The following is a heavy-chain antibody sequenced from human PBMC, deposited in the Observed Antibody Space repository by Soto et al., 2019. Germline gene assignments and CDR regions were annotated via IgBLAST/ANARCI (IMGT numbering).Heavy chain of an antibody. CDR2: IYYSGST. V-gene: IGHV4-39*01. D-gene: IGHD2-21*02. CDR3: ARHNCGGDCYPDHYYSYGMDV. Sequence: SETLSLTCTVSGGSISSSSYYWGWIRQPPGKGLEWIGSIYYSGSTYYNPSLKSRVTISVDTSKNQFSLKLSSVTAADTAVYYCARHNCGGDCYPDHYYSYGMDVWGQGTTVTVSS. CDR1: GGSISSSSYY. J-gene: IGHJ6*02.